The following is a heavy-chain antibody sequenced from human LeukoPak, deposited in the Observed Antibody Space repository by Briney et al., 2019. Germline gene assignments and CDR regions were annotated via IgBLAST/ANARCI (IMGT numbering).Heavy chain of an antibody. Sequence: SETLSLTCAVYGGSFSGYYWSWIRQPPGKGLEWIGEINHSGSTNYNPSLKSRVTMSVDTSKNQFSLKLSSVTAADTAVYYCARVYGSGSYSFDYWGQGTLVTVSS. CDR2: INHSGST. V-gene: IGHV4-34*01. CDR3: ARVYGSGSYSFDY. CDR1: GGSFSGYY. D-gene: IGHD3-10*01. J-gene: IGHJ4*02.